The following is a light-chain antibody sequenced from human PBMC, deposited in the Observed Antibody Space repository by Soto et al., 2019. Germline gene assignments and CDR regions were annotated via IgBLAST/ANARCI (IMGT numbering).Light chain of an antibody. J-gene: IGKJ4*01. CDR3: QQRTNWAEGQLT. V-gene: IGKV3-11*01. Sequence: EIVLTQSPATLSLSPGEGATLSCRASQTVSSFLAWYQQRPGQAPRLLIYDASNRATGIPARFSGSGSGTDFTLTISSLEPEDFAVYYCQQRTNWAEGQLTFGGGTKVEIK. CDR2: DAS. CDR1: QTVSSF.